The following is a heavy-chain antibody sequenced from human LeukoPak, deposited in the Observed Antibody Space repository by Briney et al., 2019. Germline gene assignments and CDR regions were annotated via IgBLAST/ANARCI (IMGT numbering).Heavy chain of an antibody. D-gene: IGHD3-22*01. V-gene: IGHV3-7*01. Sequence: PGGSLRLSCAASGFTFSSYEMNWVRQAPGKGLEWVANIKQDGSEKFHVDSVKGRFTISRDNAKNSLYLQMNSLRAEDTAVYYCARAPALDSSGYYFNYWGQGTLVTVSS. J-gene: IGHJ4*02. CDR1: GFTFSSYE. CDR3: ARAPALDSSGYYFNY. CDR2: IKQDGSEK.